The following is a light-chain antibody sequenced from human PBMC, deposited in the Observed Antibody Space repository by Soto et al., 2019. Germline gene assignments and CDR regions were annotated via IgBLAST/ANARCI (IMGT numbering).Light chain of an antibody. V-gene: IGKV1-5*01. Sequence: DIQMTQTPSTLSASVGDRVTINCRASQNVNDYLAWYQQKPGNSPKVLIYDASTLESGVPSRFSGSGSGTEFTLTISGLQADAFAKYYCQQYSSPRTFGQGTKVDIK. CDR1: QNVNDY. CDR3: QQYSSPRT. CDR2: DAS. J-gene: IGKJ1*01.